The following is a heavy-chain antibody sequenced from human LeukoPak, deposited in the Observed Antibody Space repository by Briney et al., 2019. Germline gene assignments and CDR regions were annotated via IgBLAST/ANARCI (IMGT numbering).Heavy chain of an antibody. CDR3: AREPGDYPTAGFDY. Sequence: PSETLSLTCAVSGGSISSSNWWSWVRQPPGKGLEWIREIYHSGSTNYNPSLKSRVTISVDKSENQFSLKLSSVTAADTAVYYCAREPGDYPTAGFDYWGQGTLVTVSS. V-gene: IGHV4-4*02. CDR2: IYHSGST. J-gene: IGHJ4*02. CDR1: GGSISSSNW. D-gene: IGHD4-17*01.